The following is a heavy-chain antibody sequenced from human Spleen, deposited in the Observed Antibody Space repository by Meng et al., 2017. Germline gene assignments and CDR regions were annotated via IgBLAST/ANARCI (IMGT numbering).Heavy chain of an antibody. CDR1: GFTFDDYG. J-gene: IGHJ4*02. CDR2: INWNGGST. Sequence: GESLKISCAASGFTFDDYGMSWVRQAPGKGLEWVSGINWNGGSTGYADSVKGRFTISRDNSKNSLYLQMNSLRAEDTAVYYCARAGYCSGGSCYSGDYWGQGTLVTVSS. V-gene: IGHV3-20*04. CDR3: ARAGYCSGGSCYSGDY. D-gene: IGHD2-15*01.